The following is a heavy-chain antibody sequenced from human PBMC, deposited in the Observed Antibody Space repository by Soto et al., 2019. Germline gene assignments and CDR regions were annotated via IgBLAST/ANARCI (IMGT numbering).Heavy chain of an antibody. CDR2: ISYDGSNK. CDR1: GFPFSSYG. Sequence: PGGSLRLSCAASGFPFSSYGMHWVRQAPGKGLEWVAVISYDGSNKYYADSVKGRFTISRDNSKNTLYLQMNSLRAEDTAVYYCAKLGYCSGGSCSRYYYYGMDVWGQGTTVTVSS. CDR3: AKLGYCSGGSCSRYYYYGMDV. D-gene: IGHD2-15*01. J-gene: IGHJ6*02. V-gene: IGHV3-30*18.